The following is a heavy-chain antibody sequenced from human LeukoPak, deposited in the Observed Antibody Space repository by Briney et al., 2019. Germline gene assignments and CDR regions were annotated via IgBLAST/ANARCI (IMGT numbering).Heavy chain of an antibody. J-gene: IGHJ3*02. CDR1: GVTFSSYE. CDR3: ARARSSYGYGDAFDI. CDR2: ISSSGSTI. V-gene: IGHV3-48*03. D-gene: IGHD5-18*01. Sequence: GGSLRLSCAASGVTFSSYEMNWVRQAPGKGLEWVSYISSSGSTIYYADSVKGRFTISRDNSKNTLYLQMNSLRAEDTAVYYCARARSSYGYGDAFDIWGQGTMVTVSS.